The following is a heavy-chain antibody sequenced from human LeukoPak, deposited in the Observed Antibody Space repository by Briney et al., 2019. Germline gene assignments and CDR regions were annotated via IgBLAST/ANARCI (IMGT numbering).Heavy chain of an antibody. V-gene: IGHV4-30-2*01. CDR3: ARYSSTWPYWYFDL. D-gene: IGHD6-13*01. CDR2: ISHSGNT. CDR1: GGSISSGGYS. J-gene: IGHJ2*01. Sequence: SQTLSLTCAVSGGSISSGGYSWSWIRQPPGKGLEWIGYISHSGNTYYNPSLKSRVTISVDKSKNQFSLKLTSVTAADTAVYYCARYSSTWPYWYFDLWGRGTLVTVSS.